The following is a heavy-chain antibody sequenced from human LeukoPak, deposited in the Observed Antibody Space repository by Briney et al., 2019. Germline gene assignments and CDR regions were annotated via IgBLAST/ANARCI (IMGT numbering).Heavy chain of an antibody. J-gene: IGHJ4*02. CDR2: IHYSGST. Sequence: SETLSLTCTVSGASVNGASVTTYYWSWIRQPPGKGLEWIGYIHYSGSTSYNPSLKSRVTISGDRSKNQFSLNLTSVTAADTAVYYCARDQGGNYFNWGQGTLVTVSS. CDR3: ARDQGGNYFN. CDR1: GASVNGASVTTYY. D-gene: IGHD1-7*01. V-gene: IGHV4-61*01.